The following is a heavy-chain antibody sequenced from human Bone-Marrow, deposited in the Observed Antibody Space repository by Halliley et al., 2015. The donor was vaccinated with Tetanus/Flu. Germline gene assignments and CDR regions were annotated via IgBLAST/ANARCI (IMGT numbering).Heavy chain of an antibody. J-gene: IGHJ4*02. D-gene: IGHD2-15*01. V-gene: IGHV4-34*01. CDR3: ARWTLDCSGGSCCLDYVDL. CDR2: HSGST. Sequence: HSGSTNYNPSLKGRVAMSVDTAKNQFSLRRRSVIAADTAGYYCARWTLDCSGGSCCLDYVDLWGQGTLVTVSS.